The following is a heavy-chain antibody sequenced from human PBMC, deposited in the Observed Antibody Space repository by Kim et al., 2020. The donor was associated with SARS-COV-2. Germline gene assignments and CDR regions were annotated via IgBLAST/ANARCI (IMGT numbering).Heavy chain of an antibody. CDR3: AKQITIVGVAPPLDY. D-gene: IGHD3-3*01. J-gene: IGHJ4*02. V-gene: IGHV3-30*02. Sequence: DSVEVRFTISRDNSKNTLYLQMNSLRAEDTAVYYCAKQITIVGVAPPLDYWGQGTLVTVSS.